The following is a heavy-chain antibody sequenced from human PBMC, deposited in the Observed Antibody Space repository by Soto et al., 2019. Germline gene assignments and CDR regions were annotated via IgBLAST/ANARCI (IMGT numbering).Heavy chain of an antibody. J-gene: IGHJ3*02. V-gene: IGHV1-3*01. D-gene: IGHD3-22*01. CDR2: INAGNGNT. Sequence: VASVKVSCKASGYTFTSYAMHWVRQAPGQRLEWMGWINAGNGNTKYSQKFQGRVTITRDTSASTAYMKLSSLRSEDTAVYYCARDTNYYDSSGYFDAFDIWGQGTMVTVS. CDR3: ARDTNYYDSSGYFDAFDI. CDR1: GYTFTSYA.